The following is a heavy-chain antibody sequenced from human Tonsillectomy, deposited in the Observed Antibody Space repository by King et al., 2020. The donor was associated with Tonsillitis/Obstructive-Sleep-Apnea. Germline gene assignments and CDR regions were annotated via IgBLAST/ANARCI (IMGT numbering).Heavy chain of an antibody. V-gene: IGHV4-34*01. J-gene: IGHJ4*02. D-gene: IGHD2-2*01. CDR1: GGSFSGYY. CDR3: ARRYCSSTSCTPGDYFDY. CDR2: INHSGST. Sequence: VQLQQWGAGLLKPSENLSLTCAVYGGSFSGYYWSWIRQPPGKGLEWIGEINHSGSTNYNPSLKSRVTISVDTSKNQFSLKLSSVTAADTAVYYCARRYCSSTSCTPGDYFDYWGQGTLVTVSS.